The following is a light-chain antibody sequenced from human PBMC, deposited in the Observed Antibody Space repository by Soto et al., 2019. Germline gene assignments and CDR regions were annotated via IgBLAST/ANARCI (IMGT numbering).Light chain of an antibody. CDR2: GAS. CDR3: QQYGISGT. V-gene: IGKV3-20*01. Sequence: EIVFTQSPGTLSLSPGERATLSCRASQSVSNNYLAWYQQKPGQAPRLLIYGASNSATGTPDRFSGSGSGTDFTLTISRLEPEDFAVYYCQQYGISGTFGQGTKVDIK. J-gene: IGKJ1*01. CDR1: QSVSNNY.